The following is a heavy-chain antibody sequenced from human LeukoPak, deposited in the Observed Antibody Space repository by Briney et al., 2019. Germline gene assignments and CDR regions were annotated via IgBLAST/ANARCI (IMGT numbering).Heavy chain of an antibody. J-gene: IGHJ4*02. V-gene: IGHV3-21*01. CDR2: ISSSSSYI. CDR3: ARDPGYCSGGSCRPTGSDY. CDR1: GFTFSSYS. D-gene: IGHD2-15*01. Sequence: GGSLRLSCAASGFTFSSYSMNWVRQAPGKGLEWVSSISSSSSYIYYADPVKGRFTISRDNAKNSLYLQMNSLRAEDTAVYYCARDPGYCSGGSCRPTGSDYWGQGTLVTVSS.